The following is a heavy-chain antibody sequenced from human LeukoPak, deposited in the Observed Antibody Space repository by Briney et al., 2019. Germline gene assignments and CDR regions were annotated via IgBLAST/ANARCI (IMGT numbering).Heavy chain of an antibody. Sequence: GGSLRLSCAASGFTFSSYAMSWVRQAPGKGLEWVSAISGSGGSTYYADSVKGRFTISRDNSKNTLYLQMNSLRAEDTAVYYCAKALGLCSGGSCYSLGAFDIWGQGTMVTVPS. J-gene: IGHJ3*02. V-gene: IGHV3-23*01. CDR1: GFTFSSYA. CDR3: AKALGLCSGGSCYSLGAFDI. CDR2: ISGSGGST. D-gene: IGHD2-15*01.